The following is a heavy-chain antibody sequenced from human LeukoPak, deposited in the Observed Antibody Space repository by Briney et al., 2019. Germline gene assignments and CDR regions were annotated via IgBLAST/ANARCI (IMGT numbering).Heavy chain of an antibody. J-gene: IGHJ5*02. CDR2: IGLGGDST. Sequence: ASLRLSCAASGFTFSSYAMSWVRQAPGKGLEWVSTIGLGGDSTFYADSVKGRFTISRDNSNNTLYLQMNSLRTEDTAVYYCAKEFYGLFDPWGQGTLVTVS. CDR3: AKEFYGLFDP. D-gene: IGHD3-16*01. CDR1: GFTFSSYA. V-gene: IGHV3-23*01.